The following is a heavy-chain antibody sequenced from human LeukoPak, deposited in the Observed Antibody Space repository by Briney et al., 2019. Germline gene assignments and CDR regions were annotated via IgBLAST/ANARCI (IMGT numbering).Heavy chain of an antibody. D-gene: IGHD6-19*01. J-gene: IGHJ5*02. Sequence: SETLSLTCTVSGGSISSYYWSWIRQPPGKGLEWIAYISDIGSINYNPSLKSRVTISVDTSKNQFSLKLSSVTAADTAVYYRARGGSGWSNWFDPWGQGTLVTVSS. V-gene: IGHV4-59*12. CDR1: GGSISSYY. CDR3: ARGGSGWSNWFDP. CDR2: ISDIGSI.